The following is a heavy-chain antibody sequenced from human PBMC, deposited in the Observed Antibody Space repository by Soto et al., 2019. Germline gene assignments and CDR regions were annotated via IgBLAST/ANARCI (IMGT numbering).Heavy chain of an antibody. CDR2: INAGNGNT. V-gene: IGHV1-3*01. D-gene: IGHD5-12*01. J-gene: IGHJ4*02. CDR1: GYTFTSYA. CDR3: ARDHDSGSDFDY. Sequence: VASVKVSCKASGYTFTSYAMHWVRQAPGQRLEWMGWINAGNGNTKYSQKFQGRVTITRDTSASTAYMELSSLRSEDTAVYYCARDHDSGSDFDYWGQGTLVTVSS.